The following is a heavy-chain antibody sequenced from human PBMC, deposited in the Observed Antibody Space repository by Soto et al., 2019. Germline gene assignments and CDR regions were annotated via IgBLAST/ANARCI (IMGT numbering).Heavy chain of an antibody. D-gene: IGHD2-15*01. J-gene: IGHJ4*02. CDR2: INPSGART. Sequence: QVQLVQSGAEVKKPGASVKVSCKASGYTFIRYNIHWVRQAPRQGLEWTGMINPSGARTSYAQKFQGRVTMTRDTSTSTVYMEVRSLRPDDTAVYYCVRDECSGGSCYFYWGQGTLVTVSS. CDR3: VRDECSGGSCYFY. CDR1: GYTFIRYN. V-gene: IGHV1-46*03.